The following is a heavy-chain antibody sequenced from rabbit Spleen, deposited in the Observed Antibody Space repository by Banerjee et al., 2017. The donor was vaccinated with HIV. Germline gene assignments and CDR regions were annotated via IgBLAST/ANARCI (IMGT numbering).Heavy chain of an antibody. V-gene: IGHV1S45*01. CDR3: ARGYTYSYVGVAHVTDYFNL. D-gene: IGHD6-1*01. J-gene: IGHJ4*01. CDR1: GFSFSDRDV. CDR2: INTATGEV. Sequence: QEQLEESGGGLVKPEGSLTLTCKASGFSFSDRDVMCWVRQAPGKGLEWIACINTATGEVVYASWAKGRFTVSKASSTTVTLQMTSLTAADTATFFCARGYTYSYVGVAHVTDYFNLWGPGTLVTVS.